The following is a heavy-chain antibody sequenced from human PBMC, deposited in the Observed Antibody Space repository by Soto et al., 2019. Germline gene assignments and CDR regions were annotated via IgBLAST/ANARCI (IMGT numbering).Heavy chain of an antibody. CDR1: GGSFSGYY. J-gene: IGHJ4*02. D-gene: IGHD2-8*02. Sequence: SETLSLTCAVYGGSFSGYYWTWIRQPPGTGLEWIGEINHSGSTNYNPSLKSRVTISVDTSKNQFSLKLTSVTAADTAVYYCARGKITGPFGYWGQGTLVTVSS. CDR3: ARGKITGPFGY. CDR2: INHSGST. V-gene: IGHV4-34*01.